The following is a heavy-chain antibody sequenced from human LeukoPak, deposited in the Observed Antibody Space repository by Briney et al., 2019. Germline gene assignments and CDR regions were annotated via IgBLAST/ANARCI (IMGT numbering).Heavy chain of an antibody. CDR3: ARDAYRDRYFDY. D-gene: IGHD4-11*01. J-gene: IGHJ4*02. CDR2: ISGSGGSP. CDR1: GFTFTSYA. V-gene: IGHV3-23*01. Sequence: GGSLRLSCAASGFTFTSYAMTWVRQAPGKGLEWVSAISGSGGSPYYADSVKGRFTISRDSAKNSLYLQMNGLRAEDTAVYYCARDAYRDRYFDYWGQGTLVTVSS.